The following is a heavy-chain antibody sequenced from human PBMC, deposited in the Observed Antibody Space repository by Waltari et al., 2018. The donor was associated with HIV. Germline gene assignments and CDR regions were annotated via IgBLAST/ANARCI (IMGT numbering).Heavy chain of an antibody. V-gene: IGHV1-8*01. CDR1: GYKYVNHD. Sequence: QSPTEVRRPAASARVFCRIPGYKYVNHDITRVRQAAGKGREWMGYSNPKTGDTHSLEKYWGRLTLSTNISTATAYLDLTNVTTDDMATYYCTRGLALRIAAPGADVWGQGTIVIVSS. J-gene: IGHJ6*02. D-gene: IGHD4-17*01. CDR2: SNPKTGDT. CDR3: TRGLALRIAAPGADV.